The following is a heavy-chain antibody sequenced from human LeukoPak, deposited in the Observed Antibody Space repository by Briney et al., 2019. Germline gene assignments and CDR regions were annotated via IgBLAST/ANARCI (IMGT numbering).Heavy chain of an antibody. J-gene: IGHJ6*03. V-gene: IGHV4-39*01. CDR1: GGSISSSSYY. Sequence: KPSETLSLTCTVSGGSISSSSYYWGWIRQPPGKGLEWIGSIYYSGSTYYNPSLKSRVTISVDTSKNQFSLKLSSVTAADTAVYYCASPRSHYYYYYMDVWGKGTTVTVSS. CDR2: IYYSGST. CDR3: ASPRSHYYYYYMDV.